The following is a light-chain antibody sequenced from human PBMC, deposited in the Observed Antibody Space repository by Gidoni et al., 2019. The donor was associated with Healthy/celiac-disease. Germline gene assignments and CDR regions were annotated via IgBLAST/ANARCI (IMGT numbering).Light chain of an antibody. Sequence: AIQLTQSPSSLSESVGDRVTITCRASQGISSALAWYQQKPGKAPKLLIYDASSLESGVPSRFSGSGSGTDFTLTISSLQPEDFATYYCQQFNSYPITFXPXTKVDIK. J-gene: IGKJ3*01. V-gene: IGKV1-13*02. CDR3: QQFNSYPIT. CDR2: DAS. CDR1: QGISSA.